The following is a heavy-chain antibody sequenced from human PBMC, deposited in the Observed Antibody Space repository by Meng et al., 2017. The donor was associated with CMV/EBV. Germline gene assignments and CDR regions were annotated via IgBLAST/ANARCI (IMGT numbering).Heavy chain of an antibody. J-gene: IGHJ6*02. Sequence: GESLKISCAASGFTFSSYDMHWVRQATGKGLEWVSAIGTAGDTYYPGSVKGRFTISRENAKNSLYLQMNSLRAGDTAVYYCARGNGKSYDFWSGYNYYYYGMDVWGQGTTVTAP. CDR2: IGTAGDT. CDR3: ARGNGKSYDFWSGYNYYYYGMDV. D-gene: IGHD3-3*01. CDR1: GFTFSSYD. V-gene: IGHV3-13*01.